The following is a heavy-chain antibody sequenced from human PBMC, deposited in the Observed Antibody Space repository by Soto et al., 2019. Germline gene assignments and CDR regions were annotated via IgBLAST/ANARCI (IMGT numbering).Heavy chain of an antibody. CDR3: AKDLQSYGDYDYYCYGMDV. CDR1: GFTFSTYG. CDR2: ISYDGTNK. V-gene: IGHV3-30*18. J-gene: IGHJ6*02. D-gene: IGHD4-17*01. Sequence: QVQLAESGGGEVQPGRSLTLSCAASGFTFSTYGMHWVRQTPGKGLEWVAVISYDGTNKFYSDSVKGRFTISRDNFKNTLTLQMNSLRADDTAVYSCAKDLQSYGDYDYYCYGMDVWGLGTRVTVSS.